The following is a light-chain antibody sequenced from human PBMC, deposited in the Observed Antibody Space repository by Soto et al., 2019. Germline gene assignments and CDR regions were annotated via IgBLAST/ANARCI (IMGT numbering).Light chain of an antibody. Sequence: DIQMTHSPSTLSASLGDSVTIACRASQSISRWLAWYQQKPGKAPKVLISDASILGSGVPSRFSGSGTGKEFTLTISGLQPDDFATYYCKHYNHFSPTLGQGRKVEIX. CDR3: KHYNHFSPT. V-gene: IGKV1-5*01. CDR1: QSISRW. J-gene: IGKJ1*01. CDR2: DAS.